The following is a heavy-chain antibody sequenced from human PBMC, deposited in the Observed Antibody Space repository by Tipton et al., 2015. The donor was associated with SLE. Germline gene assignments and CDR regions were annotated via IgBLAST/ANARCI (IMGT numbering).Heavy chain of an antibody. CDR2: IYYSGST. D-gene: IGHD6-13*01. V-gene: IGHV4-59*12. CDR3: ARELEGVGSQQLVN. J-gene: IGHJ4*02. Sequence: GLVKPSETLSLTCTVSGGSISSYYWSWIRQPPGKGLEWIGYIYYSGSTNYNPSLKSRVTISVDTSKNQFSLKLSSVTAADTAVYYCARELEGVGSQQLVNWGQGTLVTVSS. CDR1: GGSISSYY.